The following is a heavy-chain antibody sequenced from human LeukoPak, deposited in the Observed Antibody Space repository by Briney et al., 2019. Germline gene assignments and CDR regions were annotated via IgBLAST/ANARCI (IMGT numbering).Heavy chain of an antibody. Sequence: GGSLRLSCAASGFTFSSYGMHWVRQAPGKGLEWVSYISSSGSDIYYADSVKGRFTISRDNAKNSLYLHMNSLRAEDTAVYYCARDYGGSSPFDYWGQGTLVTVSS. CDR3: ARDYGGSSPFDY. J-gene: IGHJ4*02. D-gene: IGHD4-23*01. V-gene: IGHV3-21*05. CDR2: ISSSGSDI. CDR1: GFTFSSYG.